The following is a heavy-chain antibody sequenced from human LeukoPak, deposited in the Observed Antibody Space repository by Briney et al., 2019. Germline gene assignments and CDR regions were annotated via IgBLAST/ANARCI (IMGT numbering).Heavy chain of an antibody. CDR2: MNPNSGNT. V-gene: IGHV1-8*02. Sequence: ASVKVSCKASGGTFSSYAINWVRQATGQGLEWMGWMNPNSGNTGYAQKFQGRVTMTRNTSISTAYMELSSLRSEDTAVYYCATRGYCSGGSCYRPGGFDPWGQGTLVTVSS. CDR1: GGTFSSYA. D-gene: IGHD2-15*01. J-gene: IGHJ5*02. CDR3: ATRGYCSGGSCYRPGGFDP.